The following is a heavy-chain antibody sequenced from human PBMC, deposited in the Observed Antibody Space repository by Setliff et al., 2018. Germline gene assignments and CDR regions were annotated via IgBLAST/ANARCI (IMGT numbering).Heavy chain of an antibody. CDR3: ARARSGDYSDSTGYLDY. J-gene: IGHJ4*02. D-gene: IGHD3-22*01. CDR2: IYTSGST. CDR1: GGFIRDYY. Sequence: SETLSLTCTVSGGFIRDYYWSWIRQPPGKRLEWIGYIYTSGSTNYNPSLKSRVTISVDTSKNQFSLKLSSVSAADTAVYYCARARSGDYSDSTGYLDYWGQGTLVTVSS. V-gene: IGHV4-4*08.